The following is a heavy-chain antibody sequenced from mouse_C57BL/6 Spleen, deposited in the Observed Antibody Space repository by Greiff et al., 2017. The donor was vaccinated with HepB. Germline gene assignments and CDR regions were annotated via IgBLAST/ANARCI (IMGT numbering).Heavy chain of an antibody. CDR3: ASSVVTSDY. V-gene: IGHV14-4*01. CDR1: GFNINDDY. J-gene: IGHJ2*01. Sequence: EVQLQQSGAELVRPGASVKLSCTASGFNINDDYMHWVKQRPEQGLEWIGWIDPENGDTEYATKFKGKATITADKSSNTAYLHLSSLASDDTAVSYCASSVVTSDYWGQGTTLTVSS. CDR2: IDPENGDT. D-gene: IGHD2-2*01.